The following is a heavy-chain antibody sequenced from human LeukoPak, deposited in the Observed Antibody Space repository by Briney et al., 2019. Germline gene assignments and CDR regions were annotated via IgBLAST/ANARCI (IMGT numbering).Heavy chain of an antibody. CDR2: IYYSGST. D-gene: IGHD6-13*01. V-gene: IGHV4-39*01. J-gene: IGHJ4*02. CDR3: ARGIAATGQYYFDY. Sequence: SETLSLTCTVSGGSITSGSSYWAWIRQPPAKELEWIGTIYYSGSTYYNPSLKSRVTISVDTSKNQFSLDLTSVTAADTAVYYCARGIAATGQYYFDYWGQGTLATVSS. CDR1: GGSITSGSSY.